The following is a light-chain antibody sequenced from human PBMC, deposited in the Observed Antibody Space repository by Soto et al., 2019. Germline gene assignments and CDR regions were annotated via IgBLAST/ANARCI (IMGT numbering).Light chain of an antibody. V-gene: IGLV4-69*01. CDR3: QTWGTGIHVV. CDR2: INSDGSH. CDR1: SVHSRYA. J-gene: IGLJ2*01. Sequence: QPVLTQSPSASASLGASVKLTCTLRSVHSRYAIAWHQQQPEKGPRYLMKINSDGSHNKGDGIPDRFSGSRSGAERYLTISSLQSEDEGDYYCQTWGTGIHVVFGGGTKLNVL.